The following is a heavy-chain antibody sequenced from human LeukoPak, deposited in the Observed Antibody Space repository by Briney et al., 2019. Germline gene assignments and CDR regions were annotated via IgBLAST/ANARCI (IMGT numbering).Heavy chain of an antibody. CDR2: IVGSGGNT. CDR1: GFTFSSYA. CDR3: AREGAVAGQGSFHH. D-gene: IGHD6-19*01. Sequence: PGGSLRLSCAASGFTFSSYAMSWVRQAPGKGLEWVSAIVGSGGNTYYADSVKGRFTISRDNSKNTLYLQMNSLRVEDTAVYYCAREGAVAGQGSFHHWGQGTLVTVSS. V-gene: IGHV3-23*01. J-gene: IGHJ1*01.